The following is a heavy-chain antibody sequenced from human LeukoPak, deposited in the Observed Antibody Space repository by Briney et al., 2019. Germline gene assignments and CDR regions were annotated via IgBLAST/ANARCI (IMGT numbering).Heavy chain of an antibody. V-gene: IGHV4-34*01. CDR3: ARGEDNYYYGMDV. CDR2: INHSGST. Sequence: SETLSLTCAVYGGSLSGYYWSWIRQPPGKGLEWIGEINHSGSTNYNPSLKSRVTVSVDTSKNQFSLKLRSVTAADTAVYYCARGEDNYYYGMDVWGKGTTVTVSS. J-gene: IGHJ6*04. CDR1: GGSLSGYY.